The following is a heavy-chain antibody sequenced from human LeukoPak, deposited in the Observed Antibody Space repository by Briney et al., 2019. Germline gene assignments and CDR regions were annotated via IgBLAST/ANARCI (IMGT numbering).Heavy chain of an antibody. CDR1: GFTFSSYS. CDR2: ISSSSSYI. V-gene: IGHV3-21*01. J-gene: IGHJ4*02. Sequence: GGSRRLSCAASGFTFSSYSMNWVRQAPGKGLEWVSSISSSSSYIYYADSVKGRFTISRDNAKNSLYLQMNSLRAEDTAVYYCARDSNRGYCSGGSCYSFDYWGQGTLVTVSS. D-gene: IGHD2-15*01. CDR3: ARDSNRGYCSGGSCYSFDY.